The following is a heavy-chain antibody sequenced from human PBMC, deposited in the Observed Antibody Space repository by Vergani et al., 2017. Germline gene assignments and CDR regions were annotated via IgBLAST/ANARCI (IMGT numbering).Heavy chain of an antibody. CDR2: FDPEDGET. CDR3: ATGLIVVVTPSILDWYFDL. CDR1: GYTLTELS. J-gene: IGHJ2*01. D-gene: IGHD2-21*02. V-gene: IGHV1-24*01. Sequence: QVQLVQSGAEVKKPGASVQVSCKVSGYTLTELSMHWVRQAPGKGLEWMGGFDPEDGETIYAQKFQGRVTMTEDTSTDTAYMELSSLRSEDTAVYYCATGLIVVVTPSILDWYFDLWGRGTLVTVSS.